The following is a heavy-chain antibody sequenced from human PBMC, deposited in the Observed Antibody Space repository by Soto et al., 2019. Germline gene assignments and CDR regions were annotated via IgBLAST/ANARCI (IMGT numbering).Heavy chain of an antibody. CDR3: ARSWTIFSAARAGLGS. Sequence: GGSLRLSCEASGFTCSSHAMHWFRQTPGRGLEWVAFISYDGSRETYADSVRGRFSISRDNSKNTLYLQMNSLRPEDTAVYYCARSWTIFSAARAGLGSWGQGTLVTVSS. J-gene: IGHJ4*02. D-gene: IGHD3-3*01. V-gene: IGHV3-30-3*01. CDR2: ISYDGSRE. CDR1: GFTCSSHA.